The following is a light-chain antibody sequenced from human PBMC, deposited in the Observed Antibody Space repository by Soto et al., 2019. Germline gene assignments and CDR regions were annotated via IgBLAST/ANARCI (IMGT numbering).Light chain of an antibody. CDR2: GVS. CDR1: QSVSSK. CDR3: QQYGSSPGT. J-gene: IGKJ4*01. Sequence: EIVMTQSPATLSVSPGERATLSCRASQSVSSKLAWFQQKPGQAPSLLIYGVSTRATGVPVRFSGSGSGTEFTLTISSLQSADFAVYYCQQYGSSPGTFGGGTKVDIK. V-gene: IGKV3-15*01.